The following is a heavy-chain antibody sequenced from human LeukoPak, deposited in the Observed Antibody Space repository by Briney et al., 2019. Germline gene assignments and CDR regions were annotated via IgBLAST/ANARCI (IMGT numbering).Heavy chain of an antibody. CDR1: GYTFTGYY. D-gene: IGHD2-15*01. CDR3: ARGTSGGFDI. CDR2: INPNSGGT. V-gene: IGHV1-2*06. J-gene: IGHJ3*02. Sequence: VASVKVSCKASGYTFTGYYMHWVRQAPGQGLEWMGRINPNSGGTNYAQNFQGRVTMTRDTSISTAYMQLSRLRSDDTAFYYCARGTSGGFDIWGQGTMVTVSS.